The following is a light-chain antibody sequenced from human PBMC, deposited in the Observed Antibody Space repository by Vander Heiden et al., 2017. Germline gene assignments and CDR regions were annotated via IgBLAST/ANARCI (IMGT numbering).Light chain of an antibody. J-gene: IGKJ5*01. CDR3: QQVEGSSHDT. V-gene: IGKV3-20*01. CDR1: QSITSNY. Sequence: EIVLTQSPGTLSLSPGERATLTCKASQSITSNYLAWYQQKPGQPPRLLVYGASTGAPGIPDRFSGSGSGTDFTLTITRLEPEDFAVYYCQQVEGSSHDTFGQGTRLDIK. CDR2: GAS.